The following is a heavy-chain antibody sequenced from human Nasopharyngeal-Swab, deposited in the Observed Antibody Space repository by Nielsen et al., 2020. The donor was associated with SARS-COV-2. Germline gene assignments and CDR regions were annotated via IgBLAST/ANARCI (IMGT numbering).Heavy chain of an antibody. V-gene: IGHV4-4*07. CDR3: ARVDNYYDSSGYRQYYFDY. CDR1: GGSISSYY. J-gene: IGHJ4*02. CDR2: IYTSGST. D-gene: IGHD3-22*01. Sequence: SETLSLTCTVSGGSISSYYWSWIRQPAGKGLEWIGRIYTSGSTNYNPSLKSRVTMSVDTSKNQFSLKLSSVTAADTAVYYCARVDNYYDSSGYRQYYFDYWGQGTLVTASS.